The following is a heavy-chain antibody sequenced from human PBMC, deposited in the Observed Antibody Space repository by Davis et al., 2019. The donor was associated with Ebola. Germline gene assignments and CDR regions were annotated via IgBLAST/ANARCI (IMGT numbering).Heavy chain of an antibody. CDR2: ISSSSSTI. D-gene: IGHD5-12*01. Sequence: GESLKISCAASGFTFSSYSMNWVRQAPGKGLEWVSYISSSSSTIYYADSVKGRFTISRDNAKNSLYLQMNSLRAEDTAVYYCARGRGYNFYWGQGTLVTVSS. CDR1: GFTFSSYS. V-gene: IGHV3-48*04. J-gene: IGHJ4*02. CDR3: ARGRGYNFY.